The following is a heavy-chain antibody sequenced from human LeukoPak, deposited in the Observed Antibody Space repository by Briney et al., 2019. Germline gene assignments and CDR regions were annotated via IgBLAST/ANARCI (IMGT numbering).Heavy chain of an antibody. V-gene: IGHV4-39*01. CDR2: IYYSGST. D-gene: IGHD5-18*01. Sequence: PSETLSLTCTVSGGSISSSSYYWGWIRQPPGKGLEWIGSIYYSGSTYYNPSPKSRVTISVDTSKNQFSLKLSSVTAAVTAVYYCARHPYSYGPYYFDYWGQGTLVTVSS. J-gene: IGHJ4*02. CDR1: GGSISSSSYY. CDR3: ARHPYSYGPYYFDY.